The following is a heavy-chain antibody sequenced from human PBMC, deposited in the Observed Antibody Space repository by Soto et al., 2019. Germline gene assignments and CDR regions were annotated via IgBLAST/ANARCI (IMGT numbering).Heavy chain of an antibody. Sequence: EVQLLESGGNLVQPGGSLRLSCAASGFTFSSYTMSWVRQAPGKGLEWVSAVSGSDGSTYYADSVKGRFTCSRDNSDNTLYLQMNSVRAEDTAVYYCAKGHCTGGSCYRRYWYFDLWGRGTLVTVSS. D-gene: IGHD2-15*01. CDR3: AKGHCTGGSCYRRYWYFDL. CDR2: VSGSDGST. J-gene: IGHJ2*01. CDR1: GFTFSSYT. V-gene: IGHV3-23*01.